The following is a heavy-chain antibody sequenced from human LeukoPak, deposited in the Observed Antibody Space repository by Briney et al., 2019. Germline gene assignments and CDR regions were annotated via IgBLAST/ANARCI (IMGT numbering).Heavy chain of an antibody. CDR2: IYYSGST. CDR3: ARDPTRRPLYYFDY. J-gene: IGHJ4*02. CDR1: GGSISSYY. D-gene: IGHD4-11*01. Sequence: SETLSLTCTVSGGSISSYYWSWIRQPPGKGLEWIGYIYYSGSTNYNPSLKSRVTISVDTSKNQFSLKLSSVTAADTAVYYCARDPTRRPLYYFDYWGQGTLVTVSS. V-gene: IGHV4-59*01.